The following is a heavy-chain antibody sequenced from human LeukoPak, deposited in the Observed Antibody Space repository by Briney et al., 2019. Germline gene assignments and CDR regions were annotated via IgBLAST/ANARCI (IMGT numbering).Heavy chain of an antibody. D-gene: IGHD1-26*01. V-gene: IGHV1-2*02. Sequence: ASVKVSCKASGYTFIDHYIHWVRQAPGQGLEWMGWINPYSGATNFAQKFQGRVSMTRGTSISTVFMDLTTLTSDDTAVYYCARVYRISLNDAFDIWGQGTVVTVSS. CDR3: ARVYRISLNDAFDI. CDR2: INPYSGAT. J-gene: IGHJ3*02. CDR1: GYTFIDHY.